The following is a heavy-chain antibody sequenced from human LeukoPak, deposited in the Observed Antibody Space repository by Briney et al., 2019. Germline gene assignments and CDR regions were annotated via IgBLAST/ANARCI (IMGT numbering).Heavy chain of an antibody. CDR1: GFTFSDYY. Sequence: GGSLRLSCAASGFTFSDYYMSWIRQAPGKGLEWVSYISSSGSTIYYADSVKGRFTISRDNAKNSLYLQMNSLRAEDTAVYYCARVPTYNRAYYYYGMDVWGQGTTVTVSS. V-gene: IGHV3-11*01. J-gene: IGHJ6*02. CDR2: ISSSGSTI. D-gene: IGHD1-14*01. CDR3: ARVPTYNRAYYYYGMDV.